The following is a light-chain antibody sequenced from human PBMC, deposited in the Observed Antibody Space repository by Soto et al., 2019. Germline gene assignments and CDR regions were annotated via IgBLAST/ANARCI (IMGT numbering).Light chain of an antibody. CDR2: GAS. CDR3: QQYGSSPRT. Sequence: EIVLTQSPGTLSLSPGERATLSCRASQSVSNSYLAWYQQKPGQAPRLLIYGASSRATGIRDRFSGSGSGTDFTLTISRLEPEDFEVYYCQQYGSSPRTFGQGTKVEIK. CDR1: QSVSNSY. J-gene: IGKJ1*01. V-gene: IGKV3-20*01.